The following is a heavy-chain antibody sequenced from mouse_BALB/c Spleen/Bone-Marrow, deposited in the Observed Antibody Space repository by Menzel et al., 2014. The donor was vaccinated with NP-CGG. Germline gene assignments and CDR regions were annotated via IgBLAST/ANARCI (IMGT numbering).Heavy chain of an antibody. V-gene: IGHV2-9*02. Sequence: VMLVESGPGLVAPSQSLSITCPVSGFPLSSYGVHWVRQCPGKGLEWLGIIWAGGGTNYNSALMSRLSISKDNSKSQVFLKMNSLQTDDTAMYYCARGDYGSTYWFAYWGQGTLVTVSA. J-gene: IGHJ3*01. D-gene: IGHD1-1*01. CDR3: ARGDYGSTYWFAY. CDR1: GFPLSSYG. CDR2: IWAGGGT.